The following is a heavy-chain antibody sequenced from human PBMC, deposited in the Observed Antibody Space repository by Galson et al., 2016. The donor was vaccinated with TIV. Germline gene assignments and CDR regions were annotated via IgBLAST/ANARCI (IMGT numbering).Heavy chain of an antibody. Sequence: SVKVSCKASGGTFSSHVISWVRQAPGQGLEWVGRIIPILGMTNYAQKLQGRVTITADKSTTAAFMELSSLRFEDTAVYYRVRHCTTTSCYESLPDALDVWGQGTTVTVSS. D-gene: IGHD2-2*01. CDR3: VRHCTTTSCYESLPDALDV. CDR2: IIPILGMT. J-gene: IGHJ6*02. CDR1: GGTFSSHV. V-gene: IGHV1-69*04.